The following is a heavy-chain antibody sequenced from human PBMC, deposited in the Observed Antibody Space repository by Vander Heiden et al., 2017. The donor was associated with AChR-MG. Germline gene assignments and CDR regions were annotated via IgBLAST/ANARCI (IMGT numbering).Heavy chain of an antibody. V-gene: IGHV5-10-1*03. J-gene: IGHJ4*02. CDR1: GYSFPSYW. Sequence: EVQLVQSGAEVKKPGESLRISCKRSGYSFPSYWISWVRQMPGKGLEWMGRIDPSDYYTNYSPSFHGHVTISTDKSISTAYLQWSSLKASDTAIYYCARLRTDTSSWYFDSWGQGTLLTVSS. D-gene: IGHD6-13*01. CDR2: IDPSDYYT. CDR3: ARLRTDTSSWYFDS.